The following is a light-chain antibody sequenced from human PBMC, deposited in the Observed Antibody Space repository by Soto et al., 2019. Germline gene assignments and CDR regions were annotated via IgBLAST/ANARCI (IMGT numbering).Light chain of an antibody. Sequence: EIVLTQSPGTLSLSPGERATLSCRASQSVNSSYLAWYQQKPGQAPRLLIYSASSRATDIPDRFSGSGSGTDFTLTLSRLEPGDFQVDYCQQYGTSPPKYTFGQGTKLEIK. CDR1: QSVNSSY. CDR3: QQYGTSPPKYT. J-gene: IGKJ2*01. CDR2: SAS. V-gene: IGKV3-20*01.